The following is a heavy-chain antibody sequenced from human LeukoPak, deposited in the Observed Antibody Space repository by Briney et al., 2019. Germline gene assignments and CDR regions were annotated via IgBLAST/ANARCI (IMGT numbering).Heavy chain of an antibody. Sequence: GGSLRLSCAASGFTFSSYWMSWVRQAPGKGLEWVANIKQDGSGKEYVDSVKGRFTISRDNAKNSLYLQMNSLRAEDTAVYYCARQGGANWLNWFDPWGQGTLVTVSS. D-gene: IGHD1-1*01. J-gene: IGHJ5*02. CDR1: GFTFSSYW. CDR2: IKQDGSGK. V-gene: IGHV3-7*01. CDR3: ARQGGANWLNWFDP.